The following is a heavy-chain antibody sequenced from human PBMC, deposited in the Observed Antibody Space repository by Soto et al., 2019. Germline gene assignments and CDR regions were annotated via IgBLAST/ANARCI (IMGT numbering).Heavy chain of an antibody. D-gene: IGHD3-22*01. CDR1: GYTFTGYY. CDR2: INPNSGGT. Sequence: ASVKVSCKASGYTFTGYYMHWVRQAPGQGLEWMGWINPNSGGTNYAQKFQGWVTMTRDTSISTAYMELSRLRSDDTAVYYCARARQHYYDSSGYPSAFDIWSQGTMVTVSS. J-gene: IGHJ3*02. V-gene: IGHV1-2*04. CDR3: ARARQHYYDSSGYPSAFDI.